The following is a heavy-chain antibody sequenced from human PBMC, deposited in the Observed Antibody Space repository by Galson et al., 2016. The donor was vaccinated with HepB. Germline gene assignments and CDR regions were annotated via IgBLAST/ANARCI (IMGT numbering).Heavy chain of an antibody. CDR3: ARGSAPRPGY. J-gene: IGHJ4*02. CDR1: GSSIRNYY. V-gene: IGHV4-59*12. D-gene: IGHD3-3*01. CDR2: IYYSGNT. Sequence: SETLSLTCTVPGSSIRNYYWSWVRQPPGKGLEWIGYIYYSGNTNYNPSLESRVTISVDTPKNQLSLKLYSVTAADTAMYYCARGSAPRPGYWGRGTRVTVSS.